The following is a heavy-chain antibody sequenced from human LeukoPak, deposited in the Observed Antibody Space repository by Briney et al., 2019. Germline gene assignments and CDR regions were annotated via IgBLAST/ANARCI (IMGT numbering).Heavy chain of an antibody. CDR3: ARTDYYDSSGYPY. Sequence: SETLSLTXTVSGGSISSYYWSWIRQPPGKGLEWIGYIYYSGSTNYNPSLKSRVTISVDTSKNQFSLKLSSVTAADTAVYYCARTDYYDSSGYPYWGQGTLVTVSS. CDR1: GGSISSYY. V-gene: IGHV4-59*01. J-gene: IGHJ4*02. D-gene: IGHD3-22*01. CDR2: IYYSGST.